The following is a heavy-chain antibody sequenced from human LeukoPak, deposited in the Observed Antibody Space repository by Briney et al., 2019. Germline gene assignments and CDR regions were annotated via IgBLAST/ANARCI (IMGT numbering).Heavy chain of an antibody. CDR1: GYTFSSYG. CDR2: IAPYNNNA. Sequence: AASVNVSCKASGYTFSSYGINWVRQAPGQGLEWMGWIAPYNNNAKYAQKFQGRVTMTTDTSTDIAYMDLRSLGSDDTAMYYCARDLIYDNTGSARDTNDAFDIWGQGTMLIVSS. V-gene: IGHV1-18*04. J-gene: IGHJ3*02. CDR3: ARDLIYDNTGSARDTNDAFDI. D-gene: IGHD5-18*01.